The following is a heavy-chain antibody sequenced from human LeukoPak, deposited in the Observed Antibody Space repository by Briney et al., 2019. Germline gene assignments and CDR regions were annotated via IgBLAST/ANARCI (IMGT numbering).Heavy chain of an antibody. J-gene: IGHJ4*02. CDR1: GGSISGYF. CDR3: AREPTSGREPTSGRPLDY. CDR2: SYFSGSN. Sequence: SETLSLTCTGSGGSISGYFWTWIRQPAGRGLEWIGRSYFSGSNNYNPSLKSRVTMSLDTSKNHCSLNLTSVTAADTAVYYCAREPTSGREPTSGRPLDYWGQGTLVTVSS. V-gene: IGHV4-4*07. D-gene: IGHD5-12*01.